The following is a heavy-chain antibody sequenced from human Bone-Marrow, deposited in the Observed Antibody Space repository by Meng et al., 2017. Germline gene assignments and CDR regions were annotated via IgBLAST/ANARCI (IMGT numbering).Heavy chain of an antibody. J-gene: IGHJ4*02. Sequence: SETLSLTCAVYGGSFSGYYWSWIRQSPGKGLEWIGEINHSGSTNYNPSLKSRVTISVDTSKNQFSLKLSSVTAADTAVYYCARGFSGIMSYVWGSYRGSTVFDYWGQGTLVTVSS. D-gene: IGHD3-16*02. CDR3: ARGFSGIMSYVWGSYRGSTVFDY. CDR2: INHSGST. V-gene: IGHV4-34*01. CDR1: GGSFSGYY.